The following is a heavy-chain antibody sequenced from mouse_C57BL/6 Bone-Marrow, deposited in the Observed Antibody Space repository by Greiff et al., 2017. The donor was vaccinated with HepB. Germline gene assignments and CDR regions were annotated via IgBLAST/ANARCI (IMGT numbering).Heavy chain of an antibody. CDR3: VRQGGYYSWFAY. J-gene: IGHJ3*01. CDR1: GFSFNTYA. Sequence: EVKLVESGGGLVQPKGSLKLSCAASGFSFNTYAMNWVRQAPGKGLEWVARIRSKSNNYATYYADSVKDRFTISRDDSESMLYLQMNNLKTEDTAIYYCVRQGGYYSWFAYWGQGTLVTVSA. V-gene: IGHV10-1*01. CDR2: IRSKSNNYAT. D-gene: IGHD2-3*01.